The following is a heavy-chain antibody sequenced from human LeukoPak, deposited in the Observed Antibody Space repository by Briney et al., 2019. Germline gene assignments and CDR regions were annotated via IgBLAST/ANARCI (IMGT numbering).Heavy chain of an antibody. CDR3: VRDGEGLAISVNYWFDL. D-gene: IGHD3-10*01. CDR1: GNSISNYA. Sequence: ASVKVSCKASGNSISNYAVSWVRQATGQGLEWMGWMNPNNGNTGYAQTFQGRVTMTRDTFTSTAYMELRSLTSEDTAVYYCVRDGEGLAISVNYWFDLWGQGTLVTVSS. V-gene: IGHV1-8*01. J-gene: IGHJ5*02. CDR2: MNPNNGNT.